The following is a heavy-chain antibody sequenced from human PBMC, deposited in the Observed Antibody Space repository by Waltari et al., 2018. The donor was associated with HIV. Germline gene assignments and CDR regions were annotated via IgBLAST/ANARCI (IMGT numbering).Heavy chain of an antibody. CDR3: ARMQRSYGSEQSRYFYFGIDV. CDR1: GFSVDSNY. V-gene: IGHV3-53*01. D-gene: IGHD3-10*01. Sequence: CAASGFSVDSNYMSWVRQAPGKGLEWVSVLYSSGNTNYVDSVKGRFTIFRDNSKNTLYLQMNTLRAEDTAVYYCARMQRSYGSEQSRYFYFGIDVWGQGTSVIVSS. J-gene: IGHJ6*02. CDR2: LYSSGNT.